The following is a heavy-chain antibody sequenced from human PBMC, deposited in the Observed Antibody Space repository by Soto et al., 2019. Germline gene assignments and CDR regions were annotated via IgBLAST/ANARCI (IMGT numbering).Heavy chain of an antibody. V-gene: IGHV3-30*18. D-gene: IGHD6-13*01. CDR2: ISYDGSNK. Sequence: GGSLRLSCAASGFTFSSYGMHWVRQAPGKGLEWVAVISYDGSNKYYADSVKGRFTISRDNSKNTLYLQMNSLRAEDTAVYYCAKDYSEGGSSWYGTPFSGWFDPWGQGTLVTVSS. CDR1: GFTFSSYG. J-gene: IGHJ5*02. CDR3: AKDYSEGGSSWYGTPFSGWFDP.